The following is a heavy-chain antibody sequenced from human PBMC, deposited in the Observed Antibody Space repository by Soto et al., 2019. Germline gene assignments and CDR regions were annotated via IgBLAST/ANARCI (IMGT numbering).Heavy chain of an antibody. V-gene: IGHV4-59*08. J-gene: IGHJ4*02. D-gene: IGHD3-10*01. CDR3: ARHNYGSGSTYFDY. CDR1: GGSISNYY. CDR2: IYYSGST. Sequence: SETLSLTCTVAGGSISNYYWSWIRQPPGKGLEWIGYIYYSGSTNYNPSLKSRVTISVDTSKNQFSLQLNSMTAADTAVYYCARHNYGSGSTYFDYWGQGTLVTVSS.